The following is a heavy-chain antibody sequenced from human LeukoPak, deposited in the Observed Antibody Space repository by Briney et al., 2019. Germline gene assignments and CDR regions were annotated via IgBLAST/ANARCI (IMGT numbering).Heavy chain of an antibody. V-gene: IGHV4-59*12. CDR2: VNLQGST. CDR3: AREGGPYRPLDY. CDR1: GDSISSSY. J-gene: IGHJ4*02. Sequence: SSETLSLTCTVSGDSISSSYWSWIRQPPGKGLEWIGEVNLQGSTNYNPSLMGRVAIAVDTSENHISLQLTSVTAADTAVYYCAREGGPYRPLDYSGQGTLVTVSS.